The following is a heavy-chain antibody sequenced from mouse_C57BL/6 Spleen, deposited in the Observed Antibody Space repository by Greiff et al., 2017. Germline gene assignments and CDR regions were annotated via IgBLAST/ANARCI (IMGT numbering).Heavy chain of an antibody. CDR2: IYPGDGDT. CDR3: ARWEYYGTPFAY. CDR1: GYAFSSSW. J-gene: IGHJ3*01. D-gene: IGHD1-1*01. Sequence: QVQLQQSGPELVKPGASVKISCKASGYAFSSSWMNWVKQRPGEGLEWIGRIYPGDGDTNYNGKFKGKATLTADKSSRTAYMQHSSLTSEDSAVYFCARWEYYGTPFAYWGQGTLVTVSA. V-gene: IGHV1-82*01.